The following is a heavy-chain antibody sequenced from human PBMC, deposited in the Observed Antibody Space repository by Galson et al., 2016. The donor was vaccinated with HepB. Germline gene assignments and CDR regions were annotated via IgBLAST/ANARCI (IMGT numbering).Heavy chain of an antibody. CDR2: IYHSGHT. V-gene: IGHV4-31*03. J-gene: IGHJ6*02. Sequence: LSLTCSVSXGSISSGGYYWXXIRQRPGKXXEWIGYIYHSGHTTYNPSLKSRVTISVDTSKNQFPLRLTSMTAXDTGVYYCARRSGDPVYGYYGMDAWGQGTTVTVSS. CDR3: ARRSGDPVYGYYGMDA. D-gene: IGHD4-17*01. CDR1: XGSISSGGYY.